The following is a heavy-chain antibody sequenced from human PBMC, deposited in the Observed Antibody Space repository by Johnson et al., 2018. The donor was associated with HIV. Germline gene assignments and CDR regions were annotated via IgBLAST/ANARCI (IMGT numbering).Heavy chain of an antibody. J-gene: IGHJ3*02. CDR3: ARLPGYSSGWTLGAFDI. V-gene: IGHV3-30*04. CDR1: GFTFDDYT. CDR2: ISYNGSHK. Sequence: VHLVESGGVVVQPGGSLRLSCAASGFTFDDYTMHWVRQAPGKGLEWVALISYNGSHKYYADSVKGRFTISRDNSKNTLYLQMNSLRAEDTAVYYCARLPGYSSGWTLGAFDIWGQGTMVTVSS. D-gene: IGHD6-19*01.